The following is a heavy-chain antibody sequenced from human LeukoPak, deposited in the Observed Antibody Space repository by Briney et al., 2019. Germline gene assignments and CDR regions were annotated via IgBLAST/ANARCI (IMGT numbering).Heavy chain of an antibody. J-gene: IGHJ4*02. CDR2: VDYSGGI. CDR1: GGSISSSNSF. D-gene: IGHD3-10*01. V-gene: IGHV4-39*01. CDR3: ARRGGSGSRGDYYFDY. Sequence: SETLSLTCTVSGGSISSSNSFWGWIRQPPGQGLEWIASVDYSGGIYQNPSLNSRVTISVDTSKSQFSLRLNAVTAADTAVYYCARRGGSGSRGDYYFDYWGQGTLVAVSS.